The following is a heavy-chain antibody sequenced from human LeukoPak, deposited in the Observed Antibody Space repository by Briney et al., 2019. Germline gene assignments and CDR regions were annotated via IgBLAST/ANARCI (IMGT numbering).Heavy chain of an antibody. V-gene: IGHV5-51*01. CDR3: ATSYSGSYEGSYYFDY. CDR1: GYSFTSYW. Sequence: GESLKISCKGSGYSFTSYWIGWVRQLPGKGLEWMGIIYPGDSDIRYSLSFQGQVTISADTSISTAYPQWNSLKASDTAMYYCATSYSGSYEGSYYFDYWGQGTLVTVSS. D-gene: IGHD1-26*01. CDR2: IYPGDSDI. J-gene: IGHJ4*02.